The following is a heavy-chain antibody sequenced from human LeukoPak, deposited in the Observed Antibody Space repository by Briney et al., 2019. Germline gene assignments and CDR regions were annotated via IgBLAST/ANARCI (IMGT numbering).Heavy chain of an antibody. CDR2: IWYDGSNT. Sequence: AGGSLRLSCAASGFTFSSYGMHWVRQAPGKGLEWVAMIWYDGSNTYYADSVKGRFTISRDNSKNTLFLQMDSLRAEDTAVYYCARDRSTTHFDYWGQGNLVTVSS. CDR3: ARDRSTTHFDY. D-gene: IGHD5/OR15-5a*01. V-gene: IGHV3-33*01. J-gene: IGHJ4*02. CDR1: GFTFSSYG.